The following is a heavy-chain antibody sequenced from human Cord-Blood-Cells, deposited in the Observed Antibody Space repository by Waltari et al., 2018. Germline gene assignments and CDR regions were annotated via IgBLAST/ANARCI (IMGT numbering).Heavy chain of an antibody. V-gene: IGHV3-53*01. D-gene: IGHD1-1*01. CDR1: GSTVSSHY. J-gene: IGHJ3*02. Sequence: EVQLVESGGGSIQPGGSLRLYCAASGSTVSSHYMSWVRQAPGKGLEWVSVIYSGGSTYYADSVKGRFTISRDNSKNTLYLQMNSLRAEDTAVYYCARDIRGGWNDAFDIWGQGTMVTVSS. CDR3: ARDIRGGWNDAFDI. CDR2: IYSGGST.